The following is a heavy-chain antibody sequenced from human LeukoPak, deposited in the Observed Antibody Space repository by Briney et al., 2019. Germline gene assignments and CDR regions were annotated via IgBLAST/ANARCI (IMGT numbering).Heavy chain of an antibody. Sequence: GGSLRLSCAASGFTFSDYYMTWIRQAPGKGLEWISYISRDGTIIYYADSVKGRFTISRDNTKKSVFLQMNGLRAEDTAVYYCARASVVATAIDYWGQGTLVTVSS. V-gene: IGHV3-11*01. D-gene: IGHD2-15*01. CDR1: GFTFSDYY. J-gene: IGHJ4*02. CDR2: ISRDGTII. CDR3: ARASVVATAIDY.